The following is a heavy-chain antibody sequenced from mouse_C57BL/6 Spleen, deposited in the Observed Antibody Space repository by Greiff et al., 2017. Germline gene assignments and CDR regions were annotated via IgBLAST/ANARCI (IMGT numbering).Heavy chain of an antibody. J-gene: IGHJ2*01. CDR3: ARSSITTVGAY. CDR2: INPSTGGT. CDR1: GYSFTGYY. D-gene: IGHD1-1*01. V-gene: IGHV1-42*01. Sequence: VQLQQSGPELVKPGASVKISCKASGYSFTGYYMNWVKQSPEKSLEWIGEINPSTGGTTYNQKFKAKATLTVDKSSSTAYMQLKSLTSEDSAVYDCARSSITTVGAYWGQGTTLTVSS.